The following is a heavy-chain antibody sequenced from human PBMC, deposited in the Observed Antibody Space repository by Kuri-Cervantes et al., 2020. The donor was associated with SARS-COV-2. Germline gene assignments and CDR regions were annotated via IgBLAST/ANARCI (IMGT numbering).Heavy chain of an antibody. CDR1: GYTFTSYA. Sequence: SVKVSCKASGYTFTSYAISWVRQAPGQGLEWMGGIIPIFGTANYAQKFQGRVTITADESTSTAYMELSSLRSEDTAVYYCARDQFGGGYFDYWGQGTLVTVSS. V-gene: IGHV1-69*13. CDR2: IIPIFGTA. J-gene: IGHJ4*02. D-gene: IGHD3-16*01. CDR3: ARDQFGGGYFDY.